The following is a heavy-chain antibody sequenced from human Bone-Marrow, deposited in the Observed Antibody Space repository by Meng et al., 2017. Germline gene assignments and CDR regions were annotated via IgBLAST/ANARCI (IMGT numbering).Heavy chain of an antibody. CDR2: INHSGST. CDR1: GGSFSGYY. J-gene: IGHJ2*01. CDR3: ARGPRRAIAAAGTGYFDL. D-gene: IGHD6-13*01. V-gene: IGHV4-34*01. Sequence: QVQLQQWGAGLLKPSETLSLTCAVYGGSFSGYYWSWIRQPPGKGLEWIGEINHSGSTNYNPSLKSRVTISVDTSKNQFSLKLSSVTAADTAVYYCARGPRRAIAAAGTGYFDLWCRGTLVTVSS.